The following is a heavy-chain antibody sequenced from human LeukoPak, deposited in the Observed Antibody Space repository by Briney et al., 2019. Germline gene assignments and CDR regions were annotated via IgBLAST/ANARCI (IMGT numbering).Heavy chain of an antibody. D-gene: IGHD2/OR15-2a*01. CDR2: ISSSGGTT. Sequence: PGGSLRLSCAASGFTFSSHEMNWVRQAPGKGLEWLSYISSSGGTTYYAESLQGRFIISRDNAKNSLYLQMNSLRAEDTALYYCAKGLLSDFWGQGTLVTVSS. CDR3: AKGLLSDF. J-gene: IGHJ4*02. CDR1: GFTFSSHE. V-gene: IGHV3-48*03.